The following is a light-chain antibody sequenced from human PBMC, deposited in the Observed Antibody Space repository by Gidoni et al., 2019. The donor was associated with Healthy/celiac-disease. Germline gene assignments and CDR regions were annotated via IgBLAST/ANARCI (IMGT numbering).Light chain of an antibody. Sequence: DIQMTQSPSSLSASVGDRVTITCQASQDISNYLNWYQQKPGKAPKLLIYDASNLKTGVPSRFSGSGSGTDFTFTISSLQPEDSATYYCQQYDNLPGFTFGPGTKVDIK. CDR1: QDISNY. CDR3: QQYDNLPGFT. CDR2: DAS. V-gene: IGKV1-33*01. J-gene: IGKJ3*01.